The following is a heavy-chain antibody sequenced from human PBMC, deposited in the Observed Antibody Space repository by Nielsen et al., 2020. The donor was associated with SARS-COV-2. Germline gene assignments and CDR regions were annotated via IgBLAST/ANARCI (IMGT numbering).Heavy chain of an antibody. CDR3: ARVVLGWYGYYGMDV. CDR2: ISSSGSTI. D-gene: IGHD6-19*01. V-gene: IGHV3-48*03. J-gene: IGHJ6*02. Sequence: GESLKISCAASGFTFSSYEMNWVRQAPGKGLEWVSYISSSGSTIYYADSVKGRFTISRDNAKNSLYLQMNSLRAEDMAVYYCARVVLGWYGYYGMDVWGQGTTVTVSS. CDR1: GFTFSSYE.